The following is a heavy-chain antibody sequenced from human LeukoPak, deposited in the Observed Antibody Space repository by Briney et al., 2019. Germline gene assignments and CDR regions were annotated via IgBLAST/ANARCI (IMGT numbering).Heavy chain of an antibody. J-gene: IGHJ4*02. Sequence: SETLSLTCTVSGGSTSSNSYYWGWIRQPPGKGLEWIGNIYYSGSTYYNPSLKSRVTISVDTSKNHFSLKLSSVTAADTAVYYCARWGSYGFDYWGQGTLVTVSS. CDR2: IYYSGST. CDR1: GGSTSSNSYY. CDR3: ARWGSYGFDY. D-gene: IGHD5-18*01. V-gene: IGHV4-39*02.